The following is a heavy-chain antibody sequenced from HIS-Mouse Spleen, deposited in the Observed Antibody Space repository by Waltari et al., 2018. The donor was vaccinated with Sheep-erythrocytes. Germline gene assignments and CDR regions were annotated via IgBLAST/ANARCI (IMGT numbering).Heavy chain of an antibody. D-gene: IGHD1-26*01. Sequence: QLQLQESGPGLVKPSETLSLTCTVSGGSISSSSYYWGWIRQPPGKGLEWIGSIYYSGSTYYNPSLKSRVTISVDTSKNQFSLKLSSVTAADTAVYYCARGGYSGSYYAFVIWGQGTMVTVSS. CDR1: GGSISSSSYY. CDR2: IYYSGST. CDR3: ARGGYSGSYYAFVI. J-gene: IGHJ3*02. V-gene: IGHV4-39*07.